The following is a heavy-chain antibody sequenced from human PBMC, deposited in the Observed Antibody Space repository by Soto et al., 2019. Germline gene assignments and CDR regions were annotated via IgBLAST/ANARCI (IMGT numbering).Heavy chain of an antibody. D-gene: IGHD4-17*01. CDR1: GGSFSGYY. J-gene: IGHJ4*02. Sequence: PSETLSLTCAVYGGSFSGYYWSWIRQPPGKGLEWIGEINHSGSTNYNPSLKSRVTISVDTSKNQFSLKLSSVTAADTAVYYCAIAPPTTGRPFDYWGQGTLVTVSS. CDR3: AIAPPTTGRPFDY. V-gene: IGHV4-34*01. CDR2: INHSGST.